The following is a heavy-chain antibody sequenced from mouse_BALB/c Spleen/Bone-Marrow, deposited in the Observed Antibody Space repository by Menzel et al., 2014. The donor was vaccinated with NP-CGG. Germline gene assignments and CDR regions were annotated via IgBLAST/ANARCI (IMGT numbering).Heavy chain of an antibody. J-gene: IGHJ2*01. CDR3: TREKYGDYYDFDY. D-gene: IGHD2-3*01. V-gene: IGHV1S29*02. Sequence: EVKLVESGAELVKPGASVKISCKASGYTFTDYNMHWVKQSHGKSLEWIGYNYPYNGGAGYNQKFKGKATLTLDNTSSTAYMELRSLTSEDSAVYYCTREKYGDYYDFDYWGQGTTLTVSS. CDR2: NYPYNGGA. CDR1: GYTFTDYN.